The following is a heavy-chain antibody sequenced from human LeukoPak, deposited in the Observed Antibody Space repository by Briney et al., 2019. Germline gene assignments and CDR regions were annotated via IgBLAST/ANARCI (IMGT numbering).Heavy chain of an antibody. D-gene: IGHD4-23*01. J-gene: IGHJ3*02. CDR1: GYTFTSYY. CDR2: MNPNSGNT. V-gene: IGHV1-8*02. CDR3: ARGPNSQGFDI. Sequence: ASVKVSCKASGYTFTSYYMHWVRQATGQGLEWMGWMNPNSGNTGYAQKFQGRVTMTRNTSISTAYMELSSLRSEDTAVYYCARGPNSQGFDIWGQGTMVTVSS.